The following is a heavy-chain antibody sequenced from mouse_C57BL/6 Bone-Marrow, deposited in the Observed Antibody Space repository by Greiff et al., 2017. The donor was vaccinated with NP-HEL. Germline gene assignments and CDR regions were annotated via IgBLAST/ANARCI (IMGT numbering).Heavy chain of an antibody. CDR3: ARDGRIYYGNYFYAMDY. CDR1: GWSFTDYN. D-gene: IGHD2-1*01. V-gene: IGHV1-39*01. J-gene: IGHJ4*01. CDR2: INPNYGTT. Sequence: VQLQQSGPELVKEGEAGQVSWRGAGWSFTDYNMNWVKQSNGKSLEWIGVINPNYGTTSYNQKFKGKATLTVDQSSSTAYMQLNSLTSEDSAVYYCARDGRIYYGNYFYAMDYWGQGTSVTVSS.